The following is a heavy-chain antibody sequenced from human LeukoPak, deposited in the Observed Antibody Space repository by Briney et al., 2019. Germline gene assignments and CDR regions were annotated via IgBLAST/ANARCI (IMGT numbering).Heavy chain of an antibody. V-gene: IGHV5-51*01. D-gene: IGHD6-13*01. CDR2: IYPGDSDT. Sequence: PGGSLRLSCKGSGYSFTSYWIGWVRQMPGKGLEWMGIIYPGDSDTTYIPSFQRQVTISADKSISTAYLQWSSLKASDTAMYYCATSAASPYYYMDVGGKGTTVTVSS. CDR3: ATSAASPYYYMDV. CDR1: GYSFTSYW. J-gene: IGHJ6*03.